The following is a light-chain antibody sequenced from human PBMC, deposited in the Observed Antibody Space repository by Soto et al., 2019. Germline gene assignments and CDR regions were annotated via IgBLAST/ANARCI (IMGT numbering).Light chain of an antibody. J-gene: IGKJ4*01. CDR1: QTVSSF. Sequence: VLTQSPAILSLSPGERATLSCRASQTVSSFLAWYQQKPGQAPRLLIHDSSDRATGIPARFSGSGSGTDFTLAISSLEPEDGAVYYCQQRSNWPLTFGGGTRVEI. V-gene: IGKV3-11*01. CDR3: QQRSNWPLT. CDR2: DSS.